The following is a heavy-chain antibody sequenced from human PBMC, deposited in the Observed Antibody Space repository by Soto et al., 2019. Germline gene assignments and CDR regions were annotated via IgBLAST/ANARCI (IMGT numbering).Heavy chain of an antibody. D-gene: IGHD3-9*01. V-gene: IGHV3-23*01. CDR2: ISGSGGST. CDR3: AKARTFDWLSVWGMDV. J-gene: IGHJ6*02. Sequence: EVQLLESGGGLVQPGGSLRLSCAASGFTFSSYAMSWVRQATGKGLKLVSAISGSGGSTYYADSVKGRFTISRDNSNNTLSLQMNSLRAEDTAVYYSAKARTFDWLSVWGMDVWVQGTTVTVSS. CDR1: GFTFSSYA.